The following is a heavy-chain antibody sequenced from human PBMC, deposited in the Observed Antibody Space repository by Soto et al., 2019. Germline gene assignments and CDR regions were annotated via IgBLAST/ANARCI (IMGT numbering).Heavy chain of an antibody. J-gene: IGHJ3*02. V-gene: IGHV4-39*01. CDR3: ARLGGGVAVTGRAFDI. CDR1: GGSISSSHYY. D-gene: IGHD6-19*01. CDR2: IYYSGST. Sequence: SETLSLTCTVSGGSISSSHYYWGWIRQPPGKGLEWIGTIYYSGSTYYNPSLKSRVTISVDTSKNQFSLNLSSVTAADTAIYYCARLGGGVAVTGRAFDIWGQGTMVTVSS.